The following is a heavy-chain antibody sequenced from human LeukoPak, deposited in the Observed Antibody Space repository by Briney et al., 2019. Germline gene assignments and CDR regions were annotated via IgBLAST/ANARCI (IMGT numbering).Heavy chain of an antibody. V-gene: IGHV1-18*01. CDR3: ARIALHPAAAENDY. D-gene: IGHD6-13*01. CDR2: ISAYNGNT. Sequence: ASVKVSCKASGYTFTSYGISWVRQAPGQGLEWMGWISAYNGNTNYAQKLQGRVTMTTDTSTSKAYMELRSLRSDDTAVYYCARIALHPAAAENDYWGQGTLVTVSS. CDR1: GYTFTSYG. J-gene: IGHJ4*02.